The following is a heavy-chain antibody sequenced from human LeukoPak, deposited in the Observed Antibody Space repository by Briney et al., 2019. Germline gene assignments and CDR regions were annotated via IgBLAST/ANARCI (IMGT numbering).Heavy chain of an antibody. CDR2: IYYSGST. V-gene: IGHV4-31*03. J-gene: IGHJ4*02. Sequence: SETLSLTCTVSGGSISSGGYYWSWIRQHPGKGLEWIGYIYYSGSTYYNPSLKSRVTMSVDTSKNQFSLKLSSVTAADTAVYYCASFVEMATTNSYFDYWGQGTLVTVSS. CDR3: ASFVEMATTNSYFDY. D-gene: IGHD5-24*01. CDR1: GGSISSGGYY.